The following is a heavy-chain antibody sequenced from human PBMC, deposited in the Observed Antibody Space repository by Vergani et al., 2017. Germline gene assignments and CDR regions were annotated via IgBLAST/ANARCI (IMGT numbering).Heavy chain of an antibody. CDR2: ISHSGYT. D-gene: IGHD6-13*01. Sequence: QVQLQQWGAGLLKPSETLSLTCTVSGYSISSGYYWGWIRQPPGKGLEWIGSISHSGYTFYSPSLKSRVSMSVDTSKNQFSLRVSSVTAADTAVYYCARGLAAAGRVDYYYYGMDVWGQGTTVTVSS. V-gene: IGHV4-38-2*02. CDR3: ARGLAAAGRVDYYYYGMDV. J-gene: IGHJ6*02. CDR1: GYSISSGYY.